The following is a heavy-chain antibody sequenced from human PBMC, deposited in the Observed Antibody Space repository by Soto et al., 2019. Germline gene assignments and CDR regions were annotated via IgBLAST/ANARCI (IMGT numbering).Heavy chain of an antibody. Sequence: EVQLLESGGGLVQPGGSLRLSCAASGFTFSSYAMTWVRQAPGKGLEWVSSISGRTGITYYADSVKGRFTISRDNSKNPLHLQMNSLRAEEKALYCCATENPGKRVAGTFDCWGQGTLVNVSS. D-gene: IGHD6-19*01. CDR3: ATENPGKRVAGTFDC. CDR1: GFTFSSYA. CDR2: ISGRTGIT. J-gene: IGHJ4*02. V-gene: IGHV3-23*01.